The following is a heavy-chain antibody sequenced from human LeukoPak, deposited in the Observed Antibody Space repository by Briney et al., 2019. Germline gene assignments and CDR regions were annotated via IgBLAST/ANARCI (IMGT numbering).Heavy chain of an antibody. V-gene: IGHV3-23*01. CDR1: GFXFSSYA. CDR2: ISGSGGST. CDR3: AKDADYGDSYMGYFDY. D-gene: IGHD4-17*01. J-gene: IGHJ4*02. Sequence: GGSLRLSCAASGFXFSSYAISWVRQAPGKGLEWVSAISGSGGSTYYADSVKGRFTISRDNSKNTLYLQMNSLRAEDTAVYYCAKDADYGDSYMGYFDYWGQGTLVTVSS.